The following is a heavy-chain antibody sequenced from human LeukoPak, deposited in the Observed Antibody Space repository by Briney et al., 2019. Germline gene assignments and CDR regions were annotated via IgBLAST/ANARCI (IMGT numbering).Heavy chain of an antibody. J-gene: IGHJ4*02. CDR3: AKATSVTTLFDY. Sequence: GGSLRLSCAASGFTFYDYAMHWVRQAPGKGLEWVSLISWDGGSTYYAESVKGRFTISRDSSKNTLYLQMNSLRVEDTAVYYCAKATSVTTLFDYWGQGTLVTVSS. V-gene: IGHV3-43D*03. CDR2: ISWDGGST. D-gene: IGHD4-17*01. CDR1: GFTFYDYA.